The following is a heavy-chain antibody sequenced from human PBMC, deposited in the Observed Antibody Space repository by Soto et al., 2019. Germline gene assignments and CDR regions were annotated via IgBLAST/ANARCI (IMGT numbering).Heavy chain of an antibody. CDR3: ASGIGPRDNDY. CDR1: GGSISSGGYY. CDR2: IYYSGST. D-gene: IGHD1-20*01. Sequence: SETLSLTCTVSGGSISSGGYYWSRIRQHPGKGLGWIGYIYYSGSTYYNPSLKSRVTISVDTSKDQFSLKLSSVTAADTAVYYCASGIGPRDNDYWGQGTLVTVSS. V-gene: IGHV4-31*03. J-gene: IGHJ4*02.